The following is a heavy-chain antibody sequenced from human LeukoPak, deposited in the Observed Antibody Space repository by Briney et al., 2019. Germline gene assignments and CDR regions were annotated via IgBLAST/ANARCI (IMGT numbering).Heavy chain of an antibody. CDR1: GFTFSSYN. D-gene: IGHD3-22*01. V-gene: IGHV3-21*01. Sequence: PGGSLRLSCVASGFTFSSYNMNWVRQAPGKGLEWVSSISSSSSYIYYADSVKGRFTTSRDNAKNSLYLQMNSLRAEDTAVYYCARHYDSNSYGPGYWGQGTLVTVSS. CDR2: ISSSSSYI. CDR3: ARHYDSNSYGPGY. J-gene: IGHJ4*02.